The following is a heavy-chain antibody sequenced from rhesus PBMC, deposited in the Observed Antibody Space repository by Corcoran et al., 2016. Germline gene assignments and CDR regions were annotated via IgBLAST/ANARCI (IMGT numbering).Heavy chain of an antibody. D-gene: IGHD3-3*01. J-gene: IGHJ6*01. V-gene: IGHV4-127*01. CDR1: GYSISSGYG. CDR2: IGGSSGST. CDR3: ARALGDWLVPFMGLDS. Sequence: QVQLQESGPGLVKPSETLSLTCAVSGYSISSGYGWSWIRQPPGKGLEWIGYIGGSSGSTNYNPSLKSRVTISKDTSKNQFSLKLSSVTAADTAVYYCARALGDWLVPFMGLDSWGQGVVVTVSS.